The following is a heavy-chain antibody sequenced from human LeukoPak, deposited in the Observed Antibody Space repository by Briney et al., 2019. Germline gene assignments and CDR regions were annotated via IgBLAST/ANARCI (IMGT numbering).Heavy chain of an antibody. J-gene: IGHJ4*02. V-gene: IGHV3-23*01. CDR2: ISGSGGST. CDR1: GFTFSSYA. Sequence: PGGSLRLSCAASGFTFSSYAMSWVRQAPGKGLEWVSAISGSGGSTYYAVSVKDRFTISRDNSKNIMFLQMNSLRAEDTAIYYCTKAPTATVIFFESWGQGTLVTVSS. CDR3: TKAPTATVIFFES. D-gene: IGHD3/OR15-3a*01.